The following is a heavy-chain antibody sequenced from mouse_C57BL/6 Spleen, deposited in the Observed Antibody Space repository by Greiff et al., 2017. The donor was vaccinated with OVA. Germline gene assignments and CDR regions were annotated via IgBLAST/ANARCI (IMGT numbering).Heavy chain of an antibody. D-gene: IGHD1-1*01. Sequence: EVKLMESGEGLVKPGGSLKLSCAASGFTFSSYAMSWVRQTPEKRLEWVAYISSGGDYIYYADTVKGRFTISRDNARNTLYLQMSSLKSEDTAMYYCTRDEGNYYGSKGYFDVWGTGTTVTVSS. J-gene: IGHJ1*03. CDR3: TRDEGNYYGSKGYFDV. V-gene: IGHV5-9-1*02. CDR2: ISSGGDYI. CDR1: GFTFSSYA.